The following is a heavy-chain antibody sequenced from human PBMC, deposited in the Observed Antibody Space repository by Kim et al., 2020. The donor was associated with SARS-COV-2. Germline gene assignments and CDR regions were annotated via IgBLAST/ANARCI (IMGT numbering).Heavy chain of an antibody. D-gene: IGHD2-2*01. J-gene: IGHJ2*01. V-gene: IGHV4-28*01. Sequence: SLKSRVTMSVDTSKNQFSLKLSSVTAVDTAVYYCARSVVVPAAMNWYFDLWGRGTLVTVSS. CDR3: ARSVVVPAAMNWYFDL.